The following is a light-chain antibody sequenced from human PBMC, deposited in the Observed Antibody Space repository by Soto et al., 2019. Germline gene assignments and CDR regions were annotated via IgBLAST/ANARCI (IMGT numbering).Light chain of an antibody. CDR1: LTIGDS. CDR2: GAS. CDR3: QQSFSNVLT. J-gene: IGKJ4*01. V-gene: IGKV1-39*01. Sequence: DIQMTQSPSSLSASVGDRVTITCRASLTIGDSLSWFQQKAGKPPTLLIYGASALQSGVPARFSGSGSGTDFILTISNMQREDFASYYCQQSFSNVLTFGGGTKGDIK.